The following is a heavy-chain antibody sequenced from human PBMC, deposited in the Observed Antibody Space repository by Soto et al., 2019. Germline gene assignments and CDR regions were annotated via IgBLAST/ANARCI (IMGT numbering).Heavy chain of an antibody. Sequence: SETLSLTCTVSGAALSSGGYFYTWVRQPPGKGLEWLGYIYYSGGTNYNPSLKRRVTISLDKYKSKFSRRLISVTAADTAVYYCTREQSDDNYSDPWGQGTLVTVSS. CDR3: TREQSDDNYSDP. CDR2: IYYSGGT. V-gene: IGHV4-61*08. D-gene: IGHD6-19*01. CDR1: GAALSSGGYF. J-gene: IGHJ5*02.